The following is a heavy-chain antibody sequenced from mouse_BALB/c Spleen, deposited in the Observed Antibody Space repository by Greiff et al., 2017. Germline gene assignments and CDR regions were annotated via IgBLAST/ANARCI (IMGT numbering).Heavy chain of an antibody. CDR1: GYTFSSYW. CDR2: ILPGSGST. V-gene: IGHV1-9*01. D-gene: IGHD1-1*01. J-gene: IGHJ4*01. Sequence: VQLQQSGAELMKPGASVKISCKATGYTFSSYWIEWVKQRPGHGLEWIGEILPGSGSTNYNEKFKGKATFTADTSSNTAYMQLSSLTSEDSAVYYCARLAPYYYGSSPYAMDYWGQGTSVTVSS. CDR3: ARLAPYYYGSSPYAMDY.